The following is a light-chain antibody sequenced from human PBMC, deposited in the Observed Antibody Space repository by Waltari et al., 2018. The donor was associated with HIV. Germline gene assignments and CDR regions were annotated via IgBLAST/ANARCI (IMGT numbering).Light chain of an antibody. CDR3: SSYISTTTL. CDR1: SSDIGHYKY. V-gene: IGLV2-14*01. Sequence: QSAPTQPASVSGSPGQSITIPCTGTSSDIGHYKYVSWYQQSPVKAPKLMIYEVSNRPSGVSNRFSGSKSGNTASLTISGLQAEDEADYYCSSYISTTTLFGTGTKVTVL. J-gene: IGLJ1*01. CDR2: EVS.